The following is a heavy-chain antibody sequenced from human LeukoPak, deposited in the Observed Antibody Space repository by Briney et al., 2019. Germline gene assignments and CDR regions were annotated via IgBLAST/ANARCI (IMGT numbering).Heavy chain of an antibody. CDR3: ARDGQTYYYYYGMDV. CDR2: INSGGSST. V-gene: IGHV3-74*01. CDR1: GFTFSSYW. Sequence: PGGSLRLSCAASGFTFSSYWMHWVRQAPGKGLVWVSRINSGGSSTSYADSVKGRFTISRDNAKNTLYLQMNSLRAEDTAVYYCARDGQTYYYYYGMDVWGQGTTVTVSS. J-gene: IGHJ6*02.